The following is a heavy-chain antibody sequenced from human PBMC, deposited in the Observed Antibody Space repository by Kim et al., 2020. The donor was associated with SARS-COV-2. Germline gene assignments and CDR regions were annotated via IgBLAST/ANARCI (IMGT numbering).Heavy chain of an antibody. CDR3: ARSLLLYDFWSGYYLGYFDY. CDR2: IYYSGST. CDR1: GGSISSSSYC. V-gene: IGHV4-39*02. Sequence: SETLSLTCTVSGGSISSSSYCWGWIRQPPGKGLEWIGSIYYSGSTYYNPSLKSRVTISVDTSKNHFSLKLSSVTAADTAVYYCARSLLLYDFWSGYYLGYFDYRGQGTLVTVSS. J-gene: IGHJ4*02. D-gene: IGHD3-3*01.